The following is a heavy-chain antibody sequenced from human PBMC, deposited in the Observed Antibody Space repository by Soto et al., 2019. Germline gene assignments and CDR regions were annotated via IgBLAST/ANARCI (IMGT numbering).Heavy chain of an antibody. CDR2: INHSGST. CDR3: ARALLDPKGKRAKKEKYPSDY. D-gene: IGHD2-2*02. CDR1: GGSFSGYY. V-gene: IGHV4-34*01. J-gene: IGHJ4*02. Sequence: SETLSLTCAVYGGSFSGYYWSWIRQPPGKGLEWIGEINHSGSTNYNPSLKSRVTISVDTSKNQFSLKQSSVTAADTAVYYCARALLDPKGKRAKKEKYPSDYWGQGTLVTVSS.